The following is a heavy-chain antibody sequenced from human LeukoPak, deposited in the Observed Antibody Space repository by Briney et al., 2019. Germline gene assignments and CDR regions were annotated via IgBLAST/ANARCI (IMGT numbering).Heavy chain of an antibody. CDR2: IIPIFGTA. CDR1: GGTFSSYA. V-gene: IGHV1-69*13. D-gene: IGHD2-2*01. J-gene: IGHJ4*02. Sequence: GASVKVSCKASGGTFSSYALSWVRQAPGQGLEWMGGIIPIFGTANYAQKFQGRVTITADESTSTAYMELSSLRSEGTAVYYCAAVVPAVMGYFDYWGQGTLVTVSS. CDR3: AAVVPAVMGYFDY.